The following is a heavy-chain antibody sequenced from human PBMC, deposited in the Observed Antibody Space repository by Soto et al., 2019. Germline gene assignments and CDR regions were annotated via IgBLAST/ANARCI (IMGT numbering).Heavy chain of an antibody. V-gene: IGHV4-59*01. CDR1: GGSISNYY. D-gene: IGHD3-22*01. CDR2: IYYSGST. CDR3: ARSNSYYYDSSGWNWFDP. Sequence: PSETLSLTCTVSGGSISNYYWSWIRQPPGKGLEWIGYIYYSGSTNYNPSLKSRVTISVDTSKNQFSLKLSSVTAADTAVYYCARSNSYYYDSSGWNWFDPWGQGTLVTVSS. J-gene: IGHJ5*02.